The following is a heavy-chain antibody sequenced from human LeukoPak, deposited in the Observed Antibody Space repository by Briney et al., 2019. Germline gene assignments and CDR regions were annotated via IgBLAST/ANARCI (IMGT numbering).Heavy chain of an antibody. CDR2: IKQDGSEK. CDR1: GFSFSRAW. Sequence: PGGSLRLSCAASGFSFSRAWMSWVRQAPGKGLEWVANIKQDGSEKYYVDSVKGRFTISRDNAKNSLYLQMNSLRAEDTAVYYCARDFGSSAPFDYWGQGTLVTVSS. V-gene: IGHV3-7*01. J-gene: IGHJ4*02. CDR3: ARDFGSSAPFDY. D-gene: IGHD3-10*01.